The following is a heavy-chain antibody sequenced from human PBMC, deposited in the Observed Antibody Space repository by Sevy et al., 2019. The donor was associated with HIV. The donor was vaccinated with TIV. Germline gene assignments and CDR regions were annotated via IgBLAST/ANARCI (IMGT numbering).Heavy chain of an antibody. D-gene: IGHD2-2*01. CDR1: GFTVSSNY. V-gene: IGHV3-66*01. Sequence: GGSLRLSCAASGFTVSSNYMSWVRQAPGKGLEWVSIFYINGNTYYSYSVKGRFIISRDTSQNTVFLHMNSLRAEDTAVYYCVRGAFCSSATCYRPYWGQGTLVTVSS. J-gene: IGHJ4*02. CDR2: FYINGNT. CDR3: VRGAFCSSATCYRPY.